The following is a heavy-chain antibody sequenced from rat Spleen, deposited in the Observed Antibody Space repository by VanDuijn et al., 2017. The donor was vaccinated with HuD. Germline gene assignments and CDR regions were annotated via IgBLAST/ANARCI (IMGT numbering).Heavy chain of an antibody. J-gene: IGHJ3*01. V-gene: IGHV5-7*01. CDR3: ARHPIYSSFFAY. CDR1: GFTFSDYN. D-gene: IGHD1-8*01. CDR2: ISYDGSNT. Sequence: EVQLVESGGGLVQPGRSLKLSCAASGFTFSDYNMAWVRQAPKKGLEWVATISYDGSNTYYRDSVKGRFTISRDNAKSTLYLQMDSLRSEDTATYYCARHPIYSSFFAYWGQGTLVTVSS.